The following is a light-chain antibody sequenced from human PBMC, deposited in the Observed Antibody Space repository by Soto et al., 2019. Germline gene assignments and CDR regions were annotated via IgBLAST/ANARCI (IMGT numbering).Light chain of an antibody. J-gene: IGKJ1*01. Sequence: DIQMTQSPSTLSASVGDRVTITCRASQSISSWLAWYQQKPGKAPKLLIYDASSLESGVPSRFSGSGSGTEFTLTVSSLQPYDFATDYGQQYNSYLTVGQGTKVEIK. CDR1: QSISSW. V-gene: IGKV1-5*01. CDR2: DAS. CDR3: QQYNSYLT.